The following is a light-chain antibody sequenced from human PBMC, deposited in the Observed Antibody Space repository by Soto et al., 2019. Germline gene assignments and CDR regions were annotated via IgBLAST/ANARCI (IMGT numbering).Light chain of an antibody. CDR2: EVS. V-gene: IGLV2-14*01. J-gene: IGLJ2*01. CDR3: SSYTSSSTSV. Sequence: QSVLTQPASVSGSPGQSITISCTGTSSDVGGYNYVSWYQQHPGKAPKLMIYEVSNRPSGVSNRFSGSKSGNTASLTISGLQAEDEADYYCSSYTSSSTSVFGGGNKLTVL. CDR1: SSDVGGYNY.